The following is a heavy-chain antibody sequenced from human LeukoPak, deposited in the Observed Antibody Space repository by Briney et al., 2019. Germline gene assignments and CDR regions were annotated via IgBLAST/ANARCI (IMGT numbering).Heavy chain of an antibody. J-gene: IGHJ4*02. V-gene: IGHV4-39*02. CDR3: ARDPYSSSSPHFDY. Sequence: SETLSLTCTVSGGSISSRGYYWSWIRQPPGKGLEWIGSIYYSGSTYYNPSLKSRVTISVDTSKNQFSLKLSAVTAADTAVYYCARDPYSSSSPHFDYWGQGTLVTVSS. CDR2: IYYSGST. D-gene: IGHD6-6*01. CDR1: GGSISSRGYY.